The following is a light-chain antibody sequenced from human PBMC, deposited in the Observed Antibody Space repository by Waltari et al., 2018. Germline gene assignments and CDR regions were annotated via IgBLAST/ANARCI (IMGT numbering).Light chain of an antibody. CDR2: QVS. CDR3: LQVPFT. J-gene: IGKJ3*01. CDR1: QSLLYSNGNVY. Sequence: GVLTQSPLSLAVTLGQPASISCKSSQSLLYSNGNVYLDWYLQRPGQSPRRLIYQVSKRDSGVPDRFSGSGSDTDFTLRISRVEADDVGTYYCLQVPFTFGPGPKWRSN. V-gene: IGKV2-30*01.